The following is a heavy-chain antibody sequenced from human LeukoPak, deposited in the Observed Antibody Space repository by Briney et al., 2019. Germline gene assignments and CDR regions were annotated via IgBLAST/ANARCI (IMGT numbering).Heavy chain of an antibody. CDR2: ISNSGCTI. Sequence: GGSLRLSCAASGFTFSDYYMSWIRQAPGKGLEWVSYISNSGCTIYYSDSVKGRIIISRDNAKNSLYLQMNSLRAEDTAVYYCARDRTTVTRGAFALWGRGTLVTVS. V-gene: IGHV3-11*04. CDR1: GFTFSDYY. D-gene: IGHD4-17*01. CDR3: ARDRTTVTRGAFAL. J-gene: IGHJ2*01.